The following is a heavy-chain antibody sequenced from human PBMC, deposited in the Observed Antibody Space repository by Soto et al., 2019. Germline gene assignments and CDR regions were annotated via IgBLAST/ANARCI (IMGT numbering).Heavy chain of an antibody. D-gene: IGHD2-2*01. CDR1: GFTFSDYY. CDR2: ISGSGGST. V-gene: IGHV3-23*01. Sequence: GSLRLSCAASGFTFSDYYMSWIRQVPGKGLEWVSAISGSGGSTYYADSVKGRFTISRDNSKNTLYLQMNSLRAEDTAVYYCAKPNDSGYYQHKYYYYGMDVWGQGTTVTVSS. CDR3: AKPNDSGYYQHKYYYYGMDV. J-gene: IGHJ6*02.